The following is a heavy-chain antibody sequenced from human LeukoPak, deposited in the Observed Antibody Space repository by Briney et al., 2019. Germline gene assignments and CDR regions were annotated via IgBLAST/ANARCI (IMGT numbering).Heavy chain of an antibody. V-gene: IGHV3-23*01. CDR2: VTGSGGGT. J-gene: IGHJ5*02. CDR1: GFIFSNYA. Sequence: PGGSLRLSCAASGFIFSNYAMMWVRQAPGKGLEWVSSVTGSGGGTFYADSVKGRFTISRGNSQNTLYLQMNSLGAEDTAVYYCAKGAASALVDWFDPWGQGTLVTVSS. D-gene: IGHD6-25*01. CDR3: AKGAASALVDWFDP.